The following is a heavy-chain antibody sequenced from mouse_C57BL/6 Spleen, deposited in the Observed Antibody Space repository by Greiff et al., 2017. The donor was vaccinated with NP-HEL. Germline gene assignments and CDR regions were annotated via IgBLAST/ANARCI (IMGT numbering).Heavy chain of an antibody. CDR2: IYPGDGDT. CDR3: AREGNSNYGGMDY. D-gene: IGHD2-5*01. CDR1: GYAFSSYW. Sequence: VQLQQSGASVKISCKASGYAFSSYWMNWVKQRPGKGLEWIGQIYPGDGDTNYNGKFKGKATLTADKSSSTAYMQLSSLTSEDSAVYFCAREGNSNYGGMDYWGQGTSVTVSS. J-gene: IGHJ4*01. V-gene: IGHV1-80*01.